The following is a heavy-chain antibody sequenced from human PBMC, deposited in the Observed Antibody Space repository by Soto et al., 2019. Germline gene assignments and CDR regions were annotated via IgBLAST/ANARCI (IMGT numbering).Heavy chain of an antibody. CDR2: IYNNGRT. CDR1: GGSISSSS. V-gene: IGHV4-59*01. J-gene: IGHJ4*02. D-gene: IGHD2-2*01. CDR3: ARARFCTSTSCYHYFDF. Sequence: SETLSLTCTVAGGSISSSSWSWIRQPPGRGLEWIGYIYNNGRTDYNPSLKSRVTISVDTSTNHFSLKLSSVTPADTAVYYCARARFCTSTSCYHYFDFWGQGTLVTVSS.